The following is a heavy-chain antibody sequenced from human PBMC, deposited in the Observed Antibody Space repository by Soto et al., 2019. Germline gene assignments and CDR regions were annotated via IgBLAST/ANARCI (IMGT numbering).Heavy chain of an antibody. V-gene: IGHV3-7*01. CDR1: GFNFDNYY. Sequence: GGSLRLSCAGSGFNFDNYYMAWVRQAPGKGLEWVANIKQDGSGSNYVDSLKGRFTISRDNAKNSLYLQMNNLRAEDSGVYFCARDTTGILDYWGQGTLVTVSS. J-gene: IGHJ4*02. CDR3: ARDTTGILDY. D-gene: IGHD1-1*01. CDR2: IKQDGSGS.